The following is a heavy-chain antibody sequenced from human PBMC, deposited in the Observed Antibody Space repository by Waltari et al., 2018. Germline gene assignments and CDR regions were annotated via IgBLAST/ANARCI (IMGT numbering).Heavy chain of an antibody. V-gene: IGHV1-8*01. CDR3: ARGSVTMVRGVKYFQH. Sequence: QVQLVQSGAEVKKPGASVKVSCKASGYTFTSYDINWVRQATGQGLEGRGWMNPHSGTTGYAQSFQGRVTRTRNTSISTAYMELSSLRSEDTAVYYCARGSVTMVRGVKYFQHWGQGTLVTVSS. CDR2: MNPHSGTT. D-gene: IGHD3-10*01. CDR1: GYTFTSYD. J-gene: IGHJ1*01.